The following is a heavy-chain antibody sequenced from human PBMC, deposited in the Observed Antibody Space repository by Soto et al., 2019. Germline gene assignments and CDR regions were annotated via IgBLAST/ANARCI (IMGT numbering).Heavy chain of an antibody. J-gene: IGHJ5*02. CDR2: MFYSGST. D-gene: IGHD2-2*01. CDR1: GASISSGGYY. CDR3: ASLGYCSNTDCGPVGP. Sequence: QVQLQESGPGLVKLSQTLSLTCTVSGASISSGGYYWGWIRQHPGKGLEWIWYMFYSGSTYYNPSLKRRVTMSLDTSKNQFSLKLSAVTAADTAVYSCASLGYCSNTDCGPVGPWGQGILATVSS. V-gene: IGHV4-31*03.